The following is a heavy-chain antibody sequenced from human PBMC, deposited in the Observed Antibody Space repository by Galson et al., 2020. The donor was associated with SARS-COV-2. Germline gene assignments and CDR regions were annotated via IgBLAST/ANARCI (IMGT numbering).Heavy chain of an antibody. CDR3: ARSPGIAGAGVLQEYRFDS. CDR2: IYQGGST. V-gene: IGHV4-30-2*01. J-gene: IGHJ5*01. Sequence: ETSETMSLTCAVSGGSISSDDYSWSWIRQPPGKGLEWIGYIYQGGSTHYNPSLKSRVSISVDRPKNQFSLKLRSVTAADTAVYCCARSPGIAGAGVLQEYRFDSWGQGTLVTVSS. CDR1: GGSISSDDYS. D-gene: IGHD6-19*01.